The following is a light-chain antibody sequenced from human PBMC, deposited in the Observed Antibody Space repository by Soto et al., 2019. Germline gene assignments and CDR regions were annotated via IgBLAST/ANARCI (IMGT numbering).Light chain of an antibody. V-gene: IGLV2-14*01. CDR1: SSDVGNYNF. CDR2: QVT. Sequence: QSVLTQPASVSGSPGQSITISCTGTSSDVGNYNFVSWYQHHAGTAPKPIIYQVTNRPSGVSDRFSGSKSGDTASLTISGLQAEDEAGYYCTSYTAFSTDILFGGGTQLTVL. CDR3: TSYTAFSTDIL. J-gene: IGLJ2*01.